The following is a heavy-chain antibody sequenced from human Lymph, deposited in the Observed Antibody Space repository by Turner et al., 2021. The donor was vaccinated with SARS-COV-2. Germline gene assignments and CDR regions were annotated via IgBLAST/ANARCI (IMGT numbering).Heavy chain of an antibody. CDR1: GFTFSSYG. J-gene: IGHJ4*02. CDR3: ARDRAGSSGWYDSYFDY. Sequence: QVHLVESGGGVVQPGSSLRLPCFASGFTFSSYGMHWVRQAPGKGLEWVAFIRFDGSNKYYADSVKGRFTISRDNSKNTLYLQMNSLRAEDTAVYYCARDRAGSSGWYDSYFDYWGQGTLVTVSS. CDR2: IRFDGSNK. D-gene: IGHD6-19*01. V-gene: IGHV3-33*01.